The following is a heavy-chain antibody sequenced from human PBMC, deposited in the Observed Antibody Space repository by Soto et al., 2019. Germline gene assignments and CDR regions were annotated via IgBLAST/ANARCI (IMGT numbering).Heavy chain of an antibody. CDR3: ARDPYSSSWYYYYYMDV. V-gene: IGHV1-18*01. D-gene: IGHD6-13*01. CDR2: ISAYNGNT. CDR1: GYTFTSYG. J-gene: IGHJ6*03. Sequence: QVQLVQSGAEVKKPGASVKVSCTASGYTFTSYGISWVRQAPGQGLEWMGWISAYNGNTNYAQKLQGRVTMTTDTPTSTAYIELRSLRSDDTAVYYCARDPYSSSWYYYYYMDVWGKGTTVTVSS.